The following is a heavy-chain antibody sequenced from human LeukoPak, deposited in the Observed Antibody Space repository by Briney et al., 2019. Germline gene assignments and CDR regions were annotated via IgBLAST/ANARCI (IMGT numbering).Heavy chain of an antibody. Sequence: GASVKVSCKASGYTFTSYGISWVRQAPGEGLQGRGWISAYNGNANYAQKLQGRVTMTTDTSTSTAYMELRSLRSDDTAVYYCARNAFGDTAMGDYWGQGTLVTVSS. J-gene: IGHJ4*02. CDR3: ARNAFGDTAMGDY. CDR1: GYTFTSYG. CDR2: ISAYNGNA. D-gene: IGHD5-18*01. V-gene: IGHV1-18*04.